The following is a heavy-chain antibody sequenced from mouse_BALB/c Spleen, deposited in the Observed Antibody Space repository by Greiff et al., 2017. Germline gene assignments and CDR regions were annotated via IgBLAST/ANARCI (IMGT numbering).Heavy chain of an antibody. D-gene: IGHD1-1*02. Sequence: QVQLQQSGAELAKPGASVKMSCKASGYTFTSYWMHWVKQRPGQGLEWIGYINPSTGYTEYNQKFKDKATLTADKSSSTAYMQLSSLTSEDSAVYYCARRGGPAWFAYWGQGTLVTVSA. CDR1: GYTFTSYW. J-gene: IGHJ3*01. CDR3: ARRGGPAWFAY. CDR2: INPSTGYT. V-gene: IGHV1-7*01.